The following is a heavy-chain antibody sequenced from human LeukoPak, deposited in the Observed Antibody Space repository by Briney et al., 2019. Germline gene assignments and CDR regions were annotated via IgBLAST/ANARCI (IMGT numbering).Heavy chain of an antibody. CDR2: INSDGSST. CDR3: AKEGTSGFPDQFAFDI. V-gene: IGHV3-74*01. Sequence: GGSLRLSCAASGFSFSNYWMHWVRQAPGKGLVWVSRINSDGSSTTYADSVRGRFSISRDNSKYTLHLQMNSLRAEDSAVYYCAKEGTSGFPDQFAFDIWGRGTMVTVAS. J-gene: IGHJ3*02. D-gene: IGHD1-7*01. CDR1: GFSFSNYW.